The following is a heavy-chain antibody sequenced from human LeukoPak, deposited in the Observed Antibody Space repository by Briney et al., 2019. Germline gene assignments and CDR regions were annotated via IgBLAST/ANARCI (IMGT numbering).Heavy chain of an antibody. J-gene: IGHJ4*02. V-gene: IGHV3-7*01. D-gene: IGHD6-13*01. CDR1: GFTFGSYW. Sequence: PGGSLRLSCAASGFTFGSYWMSWVRQAPGKGLEWVANIKQDGSEKYHVDSVKGRFTISRDNAKNSLYLQMNSLRAEDTAVYYCAREGIAAAQITWGQGTLVTVSS. CDR3: AREGIAAAQIT. CDR2: IKQDGSEK.